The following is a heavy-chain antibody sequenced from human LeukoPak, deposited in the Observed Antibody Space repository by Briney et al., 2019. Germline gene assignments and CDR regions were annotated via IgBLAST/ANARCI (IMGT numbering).Heavy chain of an antibody. CDR1: GYTFTSYG. J-gene: IGHJ6*02. CDR3: ARDTNYGDSYYYYYYGMDV. V-gene: IGHV1-18*01. D-gene: IGHD4-17*01. CDR2: ISAYNGNT. Sequence: ASVKVSCKASGYTFTSYGISWVRQAPGQGLEWMGRISAYNGNTNYAQKLQGRVTMTTDTSTSTAYMELRSLRSDDTAVYYCARDTNYGDSYYYYYYGMDVWGQGTTVTVSS.